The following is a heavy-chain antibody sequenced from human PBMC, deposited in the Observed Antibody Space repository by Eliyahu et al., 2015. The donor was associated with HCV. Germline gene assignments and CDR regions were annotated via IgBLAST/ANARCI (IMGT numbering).Heavy chain of an antibody. CDR3: ARMRNDYGGGYLDS. CDR2: IHXSGRP. V-gene: IGHV4-39*02. D-gene: IGHD4-23*01. J-gene: IGHJ4*02. CDR1: GGSIXKXLFX. Sequence: QLQLQESGPGLVKPSETLSLTCTVSGGSIXKXLFXWXWXRQPPGKGLECIGNIHXSGRPFYNPSLRSRVTISLDTSKNHFSLKLSSVAAADTAVYYCARMRNDYGGGYLDSWGQGALVTVSS.